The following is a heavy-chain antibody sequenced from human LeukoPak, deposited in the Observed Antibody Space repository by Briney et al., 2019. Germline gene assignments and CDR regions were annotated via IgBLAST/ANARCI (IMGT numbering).Heavy chain of an antibody. Sequence: GVSLRLSCAASGFTFSSYAMSWVRQAPGKGLEWVSYISSSSSTIYYADSVKGRFTISRDNAKNSLYLQMNSLRAEDTAVYYCASFSSSSWYSSSNWFDPWGQGTLVTVSS. CDR3: ASFSSSSWYSSSNWFDP. CDR1: GFTFSSYA. J-gene: IGHJ5*02. V-gene: IGHV3-48*04. CDR2: ISSSSSTI. D-gene: IGHD6-13*01.